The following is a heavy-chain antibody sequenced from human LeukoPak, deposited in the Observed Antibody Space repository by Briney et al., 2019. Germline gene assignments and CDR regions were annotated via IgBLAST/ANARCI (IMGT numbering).Heavy chain of an antibody. Sequence: SVKVSFKASGGTFISYAISWVRQAPGQGLEWMGGIIPIFGTANYAQKFQGRVTITADESTSTAYMELSSLRSEDTAVYYCARGIPIKQQDYWGQGTLVTVSS. J-gene: IGHJ4*02. CDR2: IIPIFGTA. CDR1: GGTFISYA. V-gene: IGHV1-69*01. CDR3: ARGIPIKQQDY. D-gene: IGHD1/OR15-1a*01.